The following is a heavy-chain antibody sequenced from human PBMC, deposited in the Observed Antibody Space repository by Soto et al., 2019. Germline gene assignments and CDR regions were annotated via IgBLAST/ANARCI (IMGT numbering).Heavy chain of an antibody. Sequence: SETLSLTCTVSGGSISSYYWSWIRQPPGKGLEWIGYIYYSGSTNYNPSLKSRVTISVDTSKNQFSLKLSSVTAADTAVYYCARTQYDFWSGYYHDYWGQGTLVTVS. CDR2: IYYSGST. J-gene: IGHJ4*02. V-gene: IGHV4-59*08. CDR1: GGSISSYY. D-gene: IGHD3-3*01. CDR3: ARTQYDFWSGYYHDY.